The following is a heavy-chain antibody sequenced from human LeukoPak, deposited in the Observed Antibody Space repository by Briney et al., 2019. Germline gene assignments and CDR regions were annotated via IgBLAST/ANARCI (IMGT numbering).Heavy chain of an antibody. CDR2: IYYSGST. D-gene: IGHD4-17*01. CDR3: ARLSMTKVTRGLDY. J-gene: IGHJ4*02. Sequence: PSESLSLTCTVSGGSINSSGYYWGWIRQPPGKGLEWIGSIYYSGSTYYNPSLKSRVTISVDTSKYQFSLKLNSVTAADTAVYYCARLSMTKVTRGLDYWGQGTLVTVSS. V-gene: IGHV4-39*01. CDR1: GGSINSSGYY.